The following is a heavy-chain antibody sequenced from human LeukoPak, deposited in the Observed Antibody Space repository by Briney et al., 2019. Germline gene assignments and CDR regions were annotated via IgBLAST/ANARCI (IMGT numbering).Heavy chain of an antibody. CDR2: IYYSGST. V-gene: IGHV4-39*01. J-gene: IGHJ6*02. CDR1: GGSISSSSYY. D-gene: IGHD3-10*01. Sequence: SETLSLTCTVSGGSISSSSYYWGWIRPPPGKGLEWIGSIYYSGSTYYNPSLKSRVTISVDTSKNQFSLKLSSVTAADTAVYYCARHSRGSEYGMDVWGQGTTITVSS. CDR3: ARHSRGSEYGMDV.